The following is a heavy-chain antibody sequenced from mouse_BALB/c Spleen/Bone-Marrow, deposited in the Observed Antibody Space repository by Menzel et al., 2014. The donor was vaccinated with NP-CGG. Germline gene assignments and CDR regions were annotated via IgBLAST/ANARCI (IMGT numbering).Heavy chain of an antibody. D-gene: IGHD2-1*01. CDR1: GYTFTSYT. Sequence: QVQLQQSGAELARPGASVKMSCKASGYTFTSYTMHWVKQRPGQGLEWIGYINPSSGYTNYNQKFKDKATLTADKSSSTAYMQLSSLTSEDSAVYYCARESYGNWFAYWGRGTLVTVSA. CDR3: ARESYGNWFAY. V-gene: IGHV1-4*01. CDR2: INPSSGYT. J-gene: IGHJ3*01.